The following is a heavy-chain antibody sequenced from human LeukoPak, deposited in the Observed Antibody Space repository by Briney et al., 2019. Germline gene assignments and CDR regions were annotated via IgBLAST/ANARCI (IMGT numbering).Heavy chain of an antibody. V-gene: IGHV4-59*01. CDR3: ARGGYSYGLMV. CDR2: IYYSGST. Sequence: SETLSLTCTVSGVSISSYYWSWIRQPPGKGLEWIGYIYYSGSTNYNPSLKSRVTISVDTSKNQFSLKLSSVTAADTAVYYCARGGYSYGLMVWGQGTLVTVSS. J-gene: IGHJ4*02. CDR1: GVSISSYY. D-gene: IGHD5-18*01.